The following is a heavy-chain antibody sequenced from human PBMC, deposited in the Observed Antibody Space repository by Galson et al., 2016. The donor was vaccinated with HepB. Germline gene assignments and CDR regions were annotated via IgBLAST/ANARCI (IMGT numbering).Heavy chain of an antibody. D-gene: IGHD4-11*01. Sequence: SVKVSCKASGFTFSSSTVHWVRQARGQRLEWIGRVVAGTGNTNCAEKFQKRVTITRDMSTSTAYMELSSLRSEDTAVYYCAAESSYINYGDYWGQGTLVTVSS. J-gene: IGHJ4*02. CDR1: GFTFSSST. CDR3: AAESSYINYGDY. CDR2: VVAGTGNT. V-gene: IGHV1-58*01.